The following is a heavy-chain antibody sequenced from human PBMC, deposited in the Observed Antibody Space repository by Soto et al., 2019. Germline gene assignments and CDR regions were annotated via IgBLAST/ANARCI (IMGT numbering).Heavy chain of an antibody. CDR1: RFTFNTFA. D-gene: IGHD1-26*01. J-gene: IGHJ6*02. V-gene: IGHV3-23*01. CDR3: SEGVMGAIFYYGMDV. Sequence: PGGSLRLSCVASRFTFNTFAMSWVRQAPGKGLEWVSGISGSGGSTFYADSVKGRFTTSRDNSKNTLYLQMRSLRAEDTAVYYCSEGVMGAIFYYGMDVWGQGTTVTVSS. CDR2: ISGSGGST.